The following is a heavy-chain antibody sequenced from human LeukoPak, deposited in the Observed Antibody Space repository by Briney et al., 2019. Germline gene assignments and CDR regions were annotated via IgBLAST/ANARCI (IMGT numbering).Heavy chain of an antibody. J-gene: IGHJ6*02. CDR3: ARDRPNYDFWSGYLDYGMDV. CDR2: IKQGGSEK. V-gene: IGHV3-7*01. D-gene: IGHD3-3*01. Sequence: GSLRFSCAASGFTFSCYLVGWVRQAPGEGREWVANIKQGGSEKYYADSVKGRFTISRDNAKNSLYLQMNSLRAEDTAVYYCARDRPNYDFWSGYLDYGMDVWGQGTTVTVSS. CDR1: GFTFSCYL.